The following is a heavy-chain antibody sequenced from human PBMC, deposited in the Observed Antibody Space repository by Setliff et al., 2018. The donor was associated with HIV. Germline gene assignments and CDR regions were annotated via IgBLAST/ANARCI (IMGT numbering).Heavy chain of an antibody. J-gene: IGHJ5*02. V-gene: IGHV3-23*01. Sequence: PGGSLRLSCEASGFRVTDTYMAWVRQAPGKGLAWVSTISGSGGNTYYADSVKGRFTISRDNSNNMLFLQMSSLRTEDTAVYYCARSGGDCSGISCYSLWFDPWGHGTLVTVSS. CDR3: ARSGGDCSGISCYSLWFDP. CDR2: ISGSGGNT. CDR1: GFRVTDTY. D-gene: IGHD2-15*01.